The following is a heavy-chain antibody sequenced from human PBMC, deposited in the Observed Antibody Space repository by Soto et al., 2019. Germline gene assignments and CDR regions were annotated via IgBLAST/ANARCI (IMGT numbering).Heavy chain of an antibody. J-gene: IGHJ6*02. CDR1: GFTFNSHW. CDR3: ARGIQWRYGMDV. V-gene: IGHV3-74*01. D-gene: IGHD5-12*01. CDR2: INGDGSST. Sequence: EVQLVESGGGLVQPGGSLRLSCAAAGFTFNSHWMHWVRQAPGKGLVWVSGINGDGSSTFYADSVKGRFTISRDNSKNNLDLQMNRLRAEDTAVYYCARGIQWRYGMDVWGQGATVTVSS.